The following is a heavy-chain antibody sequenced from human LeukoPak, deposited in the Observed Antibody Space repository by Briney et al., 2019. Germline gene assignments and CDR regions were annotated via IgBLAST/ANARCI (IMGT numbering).Heavy chain of an antibody. D-gene: IGHD7-27*01. J-gene: IGHJ5*02. CDR3: ARQRLTGNQGRGWFDP. CDR1: GGSISDSRYY. V-gene: IGHV4-39*01. Sequence: SETLSLTCSVSGGSISDSRYYWGWIRQPPGKGLEWIGSIYDSGTTHCNPSLKSRVTISEDTSKNQSSLKLSSVTAADTGVYYCARQRLTGNQGRGWFDPWGQGTLATVSS. CDR2: IYDSGTT.